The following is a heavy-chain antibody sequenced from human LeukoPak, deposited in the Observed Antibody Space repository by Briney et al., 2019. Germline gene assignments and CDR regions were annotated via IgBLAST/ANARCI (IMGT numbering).Heavy chain of an antibody. Sequence: SETLSLTCTVSGGSISPYYWNWIRQPAGKGLEWIGRIYTSGTTTYNPSLKSRVTMSLDTSKNQFSLNPSSVTAADTAIYYCATEMATPYFDYWGQGTLVTVSS. D-gene: IGHD5-24*01. CDR1: GGSISPYY. J-gene: IGHJ4*02. V-gene: IGHV4-4*07. CDR3: ATEMATPYFDY. CDR2: IYTSGTT.